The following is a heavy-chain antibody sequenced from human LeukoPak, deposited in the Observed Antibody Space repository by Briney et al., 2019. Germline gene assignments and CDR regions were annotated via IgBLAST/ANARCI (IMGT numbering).Heavy chain of an antibody. V-gene: IGHV1-18*01. CDR3: ASSNYYDSSGYNDY. D-gene: IGHD3-22*01. J-gene: IGHJ4*02. CDR2: ISAYNGNT. CDR1: GYTFTSYG. Sequence: ASVKVSCKTSGYTFTSYGISWVRQAPGQGLEWMGWISAYNGNTNYAQKLQGRVTMTTDTSTSTAYMELRSLRSDDTAVYYCASSNYYDSSGYNDYWGQGTLVTVSS.